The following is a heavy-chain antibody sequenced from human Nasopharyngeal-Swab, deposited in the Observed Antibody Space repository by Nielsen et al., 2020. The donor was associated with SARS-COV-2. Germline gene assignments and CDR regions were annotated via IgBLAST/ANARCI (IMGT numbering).Heavy chain of an antibody. CDR1: GFTFSSYD. J-gene: IGHJ4*02. CDR2: IGTDSDT. D-gene: IGHD2-2*02. V-gene: IGHV3-13*01. CDR3: ARALYGDYLDY. Sequence: GESLKISCAASGFTFSSYDMHWVRQATGKGLEWVSAIGTDSDTYYPGSVKGRFTISRENAKNSLDLQMNSLRAGDTAVYYCARALYGDYLDYWGQGTLVTVPS.